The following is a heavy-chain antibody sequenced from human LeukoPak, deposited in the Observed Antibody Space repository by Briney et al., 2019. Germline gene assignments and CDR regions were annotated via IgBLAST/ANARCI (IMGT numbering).Heavy chain of an antibody. J-gene: IGHJ4*02. Sequence: GGSLRLSCAASGFTFSSYEMNWVRQAPGKGLEWVSYISSSGSTIYYADSVKGRFTISRDNAKNSLYLQMNSLRAEDTALYYCARVIGDYDILTGYYDYWGQGTLVTVSS. CDR3: ARVIGDYDILTGYYDY. D-gene: IGHD3-9*01. CDR2: ISSSGSTI. V-gene: IGHV3-48*03. CDR1: GFTFSSYE.